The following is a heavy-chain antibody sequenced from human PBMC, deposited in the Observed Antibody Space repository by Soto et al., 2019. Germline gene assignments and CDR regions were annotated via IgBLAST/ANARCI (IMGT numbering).Heavy chain of an antibody. CDR2: ISCDGSKK. J-gene: IGHJ5*02. Sequence: QVQLVESGGGVVQPGRSLRLSCAASGFTFSTYAMHWVRQAPGKGLAWVAVISCDGSKKYYADSVKGRFTISRDNSKNTLDLQMNSLRAEDTAVYYWARDRGYYDSSGSSENWFDPWGQGTLFTVSS. D-gene: IGHD3-22*01. CDR3: ARDRGYYDSSGSSENWFDP. CDR1: GFTFSTYA. V-gene: IGHV3-30-3*01.